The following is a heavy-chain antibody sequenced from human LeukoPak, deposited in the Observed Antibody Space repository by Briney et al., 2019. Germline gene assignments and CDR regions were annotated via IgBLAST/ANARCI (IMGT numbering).Heavy chain of an antibody. CDR3: ARMYYDYVWGSYPTPFDY. CDR2: IYPGDSDT. D-gene: IGHD3-16*02. J-gene: IGHJ4*02. CDR1: GYSFTSYW. V-gene: IGHV5-51*01. Sequence: GESLKISCKGSGYSFTSYWIGWVRQMPGKGLEWMGIIYPGDSDTRYSPSFQGQVTISADESISTAYLQWSSLKASDTAMYYCARMYYDYVWGSYPTPFDYWGQGTLVTVSS.